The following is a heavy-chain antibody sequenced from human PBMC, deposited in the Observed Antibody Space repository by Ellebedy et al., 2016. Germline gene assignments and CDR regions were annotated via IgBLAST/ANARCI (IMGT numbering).Heavy chain of an antibody. Sequence: SETLSLXCTVSGGSISSYYWSWIRQPPGKGLEWIGYIYYSGSTNYNPSLKSRVTISVDTSKNQFSLKLSSVTAADTVVYYCARDRWGGSYFDYWGQGTLVTVSS. CDR3: ARDRWGGSYFDY. J-gene: IGHJ4*02. CDR2: IYYSGST. V-gene: IGHV4-59*12. D-gene: IGHD1-26*01. CDR1: GGSISSYY.